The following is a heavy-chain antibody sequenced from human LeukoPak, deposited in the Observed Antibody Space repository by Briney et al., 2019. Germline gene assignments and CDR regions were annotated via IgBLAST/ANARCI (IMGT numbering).Heavy chain of an antibody. D-gene: IGHD6-19*01. CDR2: IIPIFGTA. V-gene: IGHV1-69*13. J-gene: IGHJ6*02. CDR3: ARCGYSSGWPPDYYYGMDV. Sequence: GASVKVSCKASGGTFSSYAISWVRQAPGQGLEWMGGIIPIFGTANYAQKFQGRVTIPADESTSTAYMELSSLRSEDTAVYYCARCGYSSGWPPDYYYGMDVWGQGTTVTVSS. CDR1: GGTFSSYA.